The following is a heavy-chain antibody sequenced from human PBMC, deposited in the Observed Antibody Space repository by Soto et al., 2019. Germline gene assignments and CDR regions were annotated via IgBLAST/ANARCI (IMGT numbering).Heavy chain of an antibody. J-gene: IGHJ4*02. V-gene: IGHV4-38-2*01. CDR1: GYSISSGYY. Sequence: SETLSLTCAVSGYSISSGYYWGWIRQPPGKGLEWIGSIYHSGSTYYNPSLKSRVTISVDTSKNQFSLKLSSVTAADTAVYYCARVPFGGATYFDYWGQGTLVTAPQ. CDR3: ARVPFGGATYFDY. D-gene: IGHD3-16*01. CDR2: IYHSGST.